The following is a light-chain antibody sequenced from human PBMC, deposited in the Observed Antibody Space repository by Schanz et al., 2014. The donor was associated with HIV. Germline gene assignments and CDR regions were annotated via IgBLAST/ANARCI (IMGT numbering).Light chain of an antibody. CDR2: LNSDGSH. CDR1: SGHSSYA. J-gene: IGLJ3*02. CDR3: QTWDTGIRV. Sequence: QPVLTQSPSASASLGASVKLTCTLSSGHSSYAIAWHQQQPEKGPRYLMKLNSDGSHSKGDGIPDRFSGTSSGAERYLTISSLQSEDEADYYCQTWDTGIRVFGGGIKLTVL. V-gene: IGLV4-69*01.